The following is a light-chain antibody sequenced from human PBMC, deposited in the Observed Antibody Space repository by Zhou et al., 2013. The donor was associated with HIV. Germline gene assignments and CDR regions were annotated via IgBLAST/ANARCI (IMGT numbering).Light chain of an antibody. Sequence: ELVMTQSPATLSMSPGERATLSCRASQSINSNLAWYQQKPGQAPRLLIYGASTRAAGIPARFSGSGSGTEFTLTISSMQSEDFAVYYCQYGFTFGPGTKVD. CDR1: QSINSN. CDR2: GAS. V-gene: IGKV3-15*01. CDR3: QYGFT. J-gene: IGKJ3*01.